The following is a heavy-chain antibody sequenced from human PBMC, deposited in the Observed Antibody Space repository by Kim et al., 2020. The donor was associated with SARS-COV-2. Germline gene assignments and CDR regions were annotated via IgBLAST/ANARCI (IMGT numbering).Heavy chain of an antibody. CDR2: INPSGGST. CDR1: GYTFTSYY. J-gene: IGHJ5*02. CDR3: ARDLGGGSPNNWFDP. D-gene: IGHD2-15*01. Sequence: ASVKVSCKASGYTFTSYYMHWVRQAPGQGLEWMGIINPSGGSTSYAQKFQGRVTVTRDTSTSTVYMELSSLRSEDTAVYYCARDLGGGSPNNWFDPWGQGTLVTVSS. V-gene: IGHV1-46*01.